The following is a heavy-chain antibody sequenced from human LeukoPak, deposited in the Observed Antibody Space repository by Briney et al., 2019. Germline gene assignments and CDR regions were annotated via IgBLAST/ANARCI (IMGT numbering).Heavy chain of an antibody. D-gene: IGHD3-3*01. V-gene: IGHV4-34*01. CDR3: ARVSAYYDFWSGYYTPSNFFDY. J-gene: IGHJ4*02. CDR1: GGSFSGYY. Sequence: SETLSLTCAVYGGSFSGYYWSWIRQPPGKGVEGIGEINHSGSANYNPSLKSRVTISVDTSKNQFSLKLSSVTAADTAVYYCARVSAYYDFWSGYYTPSNFFDYWGQGTPVTASS. CDR2: INHSGSA.